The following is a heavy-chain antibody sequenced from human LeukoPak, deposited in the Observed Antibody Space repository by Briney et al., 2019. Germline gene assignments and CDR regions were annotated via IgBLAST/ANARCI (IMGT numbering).Heavy chain of an antibody. Sequence: GASVKVSCRASGYTFTGYYLHWVRQAPGQGLEWMGFINPSGGSTSYAQKFQGRVTMTRDTSTSTVYIGLSSLRSEDTAVYYCANSGGGSYEDWFDPWGQGTLVTVSS. CDR3: ANSGGGSYEDWFDP. J-gene: IGHJ5*02. CDR1: GYTFTGYY. D-gene: IGHD1-26*01. V-gene: IGHV1-46*01. CDR2: INPSGGST.